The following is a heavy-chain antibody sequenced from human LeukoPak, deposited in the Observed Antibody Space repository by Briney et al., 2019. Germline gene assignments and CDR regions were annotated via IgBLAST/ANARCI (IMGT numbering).Heavy chain of an antibody. Sequence: PGGSLRLSCAVSGFTFSDYYMSWLRQAPGKGLEWLSYISSGGSSISYADSVQGRFTISRDNAKNSLYLQMNSLRAEDTAMYYCAREMVATADYWGQGTLVTVSS. CDR2: ISSGGSSI. CDR1: GFTFSDYY. CDR3: AREMVATADY. D-gene: IGHD5-12*01. V-gene: IGHV3-11*04. J-gene: IGHJ4*02.